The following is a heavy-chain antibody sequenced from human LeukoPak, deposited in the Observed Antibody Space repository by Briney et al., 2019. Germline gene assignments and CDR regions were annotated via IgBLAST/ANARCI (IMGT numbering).Heavy chain of an antibody. Sequence: GGSLRLSCAASGFTFSSYGMSWVRQAPGKGLEWVSAISGSGGSTYYADSVKGRFTISRDNSKNTLYLQMNSLRAEDTAVYYCARNLYGDSDYWGQGTLVTVSS. CDR2: ISGSGGST. CDR3: ARNLYGDSDY. V-gene: IGHV3-23*01. CDR1: GFTFSSYG. J-gene: IGHJ4*02. D-gene: IGHD4-17*01.